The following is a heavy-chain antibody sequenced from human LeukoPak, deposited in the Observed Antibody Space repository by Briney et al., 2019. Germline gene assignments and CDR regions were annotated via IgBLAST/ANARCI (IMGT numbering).Heavy chain of an antibody. V-gene: IGHV4-59*01. CDR1: GGSISSYY. Sequence: PSETLSLTCTVSGGSISSYYWSWIRQPPGKGLEWIGYIYYSGSTNYNPSLKSRVTISVDTSKNQFSLKLSSVTAADTAVYYCAREARYYDSSGYFQHWGQGTLVTVSS. CDR3: AREARYYDSSGYFQH. CDR2: IYYSGST. J-gene: IGHJ1*01. D-gene: IGHD3-22*01.